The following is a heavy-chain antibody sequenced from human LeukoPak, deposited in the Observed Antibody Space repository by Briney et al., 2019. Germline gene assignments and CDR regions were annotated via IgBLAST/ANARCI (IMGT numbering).Heavy chain of an antibody. J-gene: IGHJ5*02. CDR3: ARVRDGYSSFVYWFDP. D-gene: IGHD5-24*01. CDR2: IYYSGST. V-gene: IGHV4-59*01. CDR1: GASINSYY. Sequence: PSETLSLTCIVSGASINSYYWSWIRQPPGKGLEWIGYIYYSGSTNYNPSLKSRVTISVDTSKNQFSLKLSSVTAADTAVYYCARVRDGYSSFVYWFDPWGQGTLVTVSS.